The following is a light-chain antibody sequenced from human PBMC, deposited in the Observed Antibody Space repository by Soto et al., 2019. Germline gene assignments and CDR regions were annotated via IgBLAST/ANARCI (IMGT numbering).Light chain of an antibody. CDR1: QSVSSS. J-gene: IGKJ3*01. CDR2: GAY. CDR3: QYYNSPIFA. V-gene: IGKV3-15*01. Sequence: IVVTQSPATLSVSPGETVTLSCRVSQSVSSSLAWYQQKPGQAPRVLISGAYTRATGIPARFSGSGSGTEFTLTISGLQSEDFATYYCQYYNSPIFAFGPGTKVDIK.